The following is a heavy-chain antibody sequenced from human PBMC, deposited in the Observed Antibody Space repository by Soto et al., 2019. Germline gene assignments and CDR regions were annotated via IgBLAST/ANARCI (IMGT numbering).Heavy chain of an antibody. Sequence: EVQLVESGGGLVKPGGSLRLSCAASGFTFSNAWMNWVRQAPGKGLEWVGRIKRPTDGGTADYAAPVKGRFTISSDDSKNTLYLQMNSLKTEDTAVYYCTTPGSGSYFTLLDYWGQGTLVTVS. J-gene: IGHJ4*02. CDR2: IKRPTDGGTA. CDR1: GFTFSNAW. CDR3: TTPGSGSYFTLLDY. V-gene: IGHV3-15*07. D-gene: IGHD3-10*01.